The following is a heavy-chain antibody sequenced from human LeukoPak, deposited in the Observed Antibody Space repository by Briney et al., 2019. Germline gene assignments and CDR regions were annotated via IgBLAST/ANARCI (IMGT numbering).Heavy chain of an antibody. V-gene: IGHV3-23*01. D-gene: IGHD6-19*01. CDR3: AKDLRAYSSGWNLDY. Sequence: GGSLRLSCAASGFTFSGYGMSWVRQAPGKGLEWVSAISGSGGSTYYADSVKGRFTISRDNSKNTLYLQMNSLRAEDTAVYYCAKDLRAYSSGWNLDYWGQGTLVTVSS. J-gene: IGHJ4*02. CDR2: ISGSGGST. CDR1: GFTFSGYG.